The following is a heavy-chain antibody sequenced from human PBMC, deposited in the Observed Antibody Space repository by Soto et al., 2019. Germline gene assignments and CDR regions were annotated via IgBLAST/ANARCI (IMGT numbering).Heavy chain of an antibody. CDR1: GGSISSGGYY. D-gene: IGHD3-10*02. Sequence: SETLSLTCTVSGGSISSGGYYWSWIRQHPGKGLEWIGYIYYSGSTYYNPSLKSRVTISVDTSKNQFSLKLSSVTAADTAVYYCARCSSTYYYYRMDGWGQGTTVTVSS. V-gene: IGHV4-31*03. CDR3: ARCSSTYYYYRMDG. J-gene: IGHJ6*02. CDR2: IYYSGST.